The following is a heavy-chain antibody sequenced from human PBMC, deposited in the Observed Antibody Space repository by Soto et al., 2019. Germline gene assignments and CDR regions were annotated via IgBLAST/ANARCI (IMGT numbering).Heavy chain of an antibody. V-gene: IGHV3-33*01. CDR1: VFSFSTYG. CDR2: IWFDGSNK. D-gene: IGHD3-22*01. J-gene: IGHJ4*02. Sequence: XGSLRLSCASSVFSFSTYGMHCVRHSPGKGLECVAVIWFDGSNKQYADSVKGRFTISRDNSKNTLYLQMNSLIVEDTAVYYCARDNSDSGGYYYFEYWGQGTLGIVSS. CDR3: ARDNSDSGGYYYFEY.